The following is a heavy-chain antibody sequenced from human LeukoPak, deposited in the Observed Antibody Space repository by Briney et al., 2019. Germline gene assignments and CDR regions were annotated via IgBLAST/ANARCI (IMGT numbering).Heavy chain of an antibody. V-gene: IGHV3-30*18. D-gene: IGHD5-18*01. Sequence: GGSLRLSCAASGFTFSSYEMNRVRQAPGKGLEWVAPISSDGSNKNYADSVKGRFTISRDNSKKTVYLQMNSLRTEDTAVYYCAKGGYSYGYIDYWGQGTLVTVSS. J-gene: IGHJ4*02. CDR1: GFTFSSYE. CDR2: ISSDGSNK. CDR3: AKGGYSYGYIDY.